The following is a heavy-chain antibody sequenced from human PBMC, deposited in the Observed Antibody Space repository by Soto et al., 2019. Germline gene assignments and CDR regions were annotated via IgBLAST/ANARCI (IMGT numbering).Heavy chain of an antibody. CDR1: GFTFSSYA. CDR3: AKPADCSGGICYPDDAFDI. Sequence: EVQLLESGGGLVQPGGSLRLSCAASGFTFSSYAMSWVRQAPGKGLEWVSAISGSGGSTYYADSVKGRFTISRDNSKNTLYLQMNSLRAEDTAVYYCAKPADCSGGICYPDDAFDIWGQGTMVTVSS. J-gene: IGHJ3*02. CDR2: ISGSGGST. V-gene: IGHV3-23*01. D-gene: IGHD2-15*01.